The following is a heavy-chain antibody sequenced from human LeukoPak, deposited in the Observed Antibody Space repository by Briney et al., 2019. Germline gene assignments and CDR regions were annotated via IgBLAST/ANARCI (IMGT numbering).Heavy chain of an antibody. CDR2: ISGSGGST. D-gene: IGHD6-13*01. J-gene: IGHJ4*02. CDR1: GFTFSSYA. V-gene: IGHV3-23*01. CDR3: AKDPARIAAAGTGYDY. Sequence: PGGSLRLSCAASGFTFSSYAMSWVRQAPGKGLEWVSAISGSGGSTYYADSVKGRFTISRDNSRSTLYLQMNSLRAEDTAVYYCAKDPARIAAAGTGYDYWGQGTLVTVSS.